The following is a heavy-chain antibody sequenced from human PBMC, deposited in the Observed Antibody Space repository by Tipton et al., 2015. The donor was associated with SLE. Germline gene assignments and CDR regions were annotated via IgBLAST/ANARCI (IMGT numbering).Heavy chain of an antibody. D-gene: IGHD3-10*01. CDR3: ARRGVITTRYFQH. J-gene: IGHJ1*01. CDR1: GGSFSGYY. CDR2: INHSGST. V-gene: IGHV4-34*01. Sequence: TLSLTCAVYGGSFSGYYWSWIRQPPGKGLEWIGEINHSGSTNYNPSLKSRVTISVDTSKSQFSLKLSSVTAADTAVYYCARRGVITTRYFQHWGQGTLVPVSS.